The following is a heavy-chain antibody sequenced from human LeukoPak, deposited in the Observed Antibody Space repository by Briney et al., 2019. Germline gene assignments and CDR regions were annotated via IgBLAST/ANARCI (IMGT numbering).Heavy chain of an antibody. CDR3: ARDLLAARPYYYYGMDV. D-gene: IGHD6-6*01. CDR1: RFTFSSYG. J-gene: IGHJ6*02. CDR2: IWYDGSNK. Sequence: PGGSLRLSCAASRFTFSSYGMHWVRQAPGKGLEWVAVIWYDGSNKYYADSVKGRFTISRDNSKNTLYQQMNSLRAEDTAVYYCARDLLAARPYYYYGMDVWGQGTTVTVSS. V-gene: IGHV3-33*01.